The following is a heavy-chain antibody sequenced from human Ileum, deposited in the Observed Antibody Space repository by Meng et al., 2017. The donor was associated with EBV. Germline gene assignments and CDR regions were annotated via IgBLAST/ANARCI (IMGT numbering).Heavy chain of an antibody. D-gene: IGHD2-8*01. CDR2: IYYNTNT. CDR3: ARKFSVVGSTDGWFDP. V-gene: IGHV4-4*02. Sequence: QVALREAGPRLVKPSGTLSLTCAVSGESIISNYWWSWVRQPPGKGLEWIGEIYYNTNTNYNPSLKGRVTMSVDTSQNQFSLTLSSVTAADTAVYFCARKFSVVGSTDGWFDPWGQGTLVTVSS. J-gene: IGHJ5*02. CDR1: GESIISNYW.